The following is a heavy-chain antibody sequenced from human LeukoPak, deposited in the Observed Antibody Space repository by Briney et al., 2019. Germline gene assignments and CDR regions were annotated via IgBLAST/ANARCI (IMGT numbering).Heavy chain of an antibody. J-gene: IGHJ4*02. V-gene: IGHV1-18*01. CDR3: ASGRDGYKDFDY. CDR1: GYTFTSYG. CDR2: ISAYNGST. D-gene: IGHD5-24*01. Sequence: ASVKVSCKASGYTFTSYGISWVRQAPGQGLEWMGWISAYNGSTSYVQKFQGRVTMTRDTSTSTVYMELSSLRSEDTAVYYCASGRDGYKDFDYWGQGTLVTVSS.